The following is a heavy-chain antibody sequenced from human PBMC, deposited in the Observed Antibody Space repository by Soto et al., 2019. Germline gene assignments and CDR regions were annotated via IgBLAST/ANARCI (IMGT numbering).Heavy chain of an antibody. CDR3: ARDLGFCSSTSCYPYFDP. CDR1: GGSVSSGSYY. CDR2: IYYSGNT. Sequence: PSETLSLTCTVSGGSVSSGSYYWGWIRQPPGKGLEWIGSIYYSGNTYYNPSLKSRVTISIDTSKNQFSLKLSSVTAADTAVYYCARDLGFCSSTSCYPYFDPWGQGTLVTAPQ. J-gene: IGHJ5*02. V-gene: IGHV4-39*02. D-gene: IGHD2-2*01.